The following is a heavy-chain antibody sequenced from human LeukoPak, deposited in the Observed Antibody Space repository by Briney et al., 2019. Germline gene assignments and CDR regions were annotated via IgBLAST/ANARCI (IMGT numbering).Heavy chain of an antibody. Sequence: PSETLSLTCTVSGGSISSYYWSWIRQPPGKGLEWLGYIYSSGSTNYNPSLESRVTISVDTSKNHFSLKLSSVTAADTAVYYCARHYYHSSGSDSFDYWGQGTLVTVSS. D-gene: IGHD3-22*01. V-gene: IGHV4-59*01. J-gene: IGHJ4*02. CDR1: GGSISSYY. CDR2: IYSSGST. CDR3: ARHYYHSSGSDSFDY.